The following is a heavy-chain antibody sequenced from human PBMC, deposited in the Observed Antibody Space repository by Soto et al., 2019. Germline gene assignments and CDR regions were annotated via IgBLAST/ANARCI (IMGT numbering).Heavy chain of an antibody. CDR3: VRDSPGYSRGADD. V-gene: IGHV3-15*07. CDR2: IKSRPAGGTT. D-gene: IGHD5-12*01. Sequence: EVQLVESGGGLVKPGGSLRLTCAASGFSFIDAWMNWVRQVPGKGLEWVGHIKSRPAGGTTVYAAPVQGRFSISRDVSRNTVYLQMNSLRTEDTALYYCVRDSPGYSRGADDWGQGTLVTVSS. J-gene: IGHJ4*02. CDR1: GFSFIDAW.